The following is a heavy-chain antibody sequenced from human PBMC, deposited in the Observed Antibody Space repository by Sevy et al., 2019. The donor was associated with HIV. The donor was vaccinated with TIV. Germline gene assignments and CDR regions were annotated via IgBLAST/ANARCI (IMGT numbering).Heavy chain of an antibody. CDR1: AVTFRDSV. CDR3: TGLYDYNWFDP. J-gene: IGHJ5*02. CDR2: IRTKANSYAT. D-gene: IGHD1-1*01. Sequence: GGSLRLSCAASAVTFRDSVMHWLRQASGKGLEWVGHIRTKANSYATAYAASVKGRFTISRDDLKNTAYLQMNSLKTEDTAVYYCTGLYDYNWFDPWGQGTLVTVSS. V-gene: IGHV3-73*01.